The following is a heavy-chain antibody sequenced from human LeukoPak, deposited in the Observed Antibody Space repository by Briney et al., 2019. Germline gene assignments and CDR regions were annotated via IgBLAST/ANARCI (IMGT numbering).Heavy chain of an antibody. CDR1: GGSVSSGSYY. CDR2: IYYNGNT. J-gene: IGHJ6*02. D-gene: IGHD1-26*01. V-gene: IGHV4-61*01. Sequence: EPSETLSLTCTVSGGSVSSGSYYWSWIRQPPGKGLEWIGYIYYNGNTNYSLSLKSRVTMSVDTSKNLFSLKVSSVTAADTAVYYCARGRSNYYGMDVWGQGTTVTVSS. CDR3: ARGRSNYYGMDV.